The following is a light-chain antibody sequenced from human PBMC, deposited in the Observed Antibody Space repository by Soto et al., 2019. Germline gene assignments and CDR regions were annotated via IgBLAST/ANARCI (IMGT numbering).Light chain of an antibody. CDR1: QSVSNNY. CDR3: HQRQYWPPIT. Sequence: EIVLTQSPGTLSLSPGERATLTCRAIQSVSNNYLAWYQQKPGQAPRLLISDASNRATGIPARFSGSGSGTDFTLTISSLEPEDFAVYYCHQRQYWPPITFGQGTRLEIK. CDR2: DAS. V-gene: IGKV3-11*01. J-gene: IGKJ5*01.